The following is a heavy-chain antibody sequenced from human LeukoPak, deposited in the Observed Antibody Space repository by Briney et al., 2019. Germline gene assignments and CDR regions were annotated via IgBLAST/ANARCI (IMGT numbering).Heavy chain of an antibody. CDR2: INHSGST. CDR1: GGSFSGYY. D-gene: IGHD3-10*01. CDR3: ARAWFGELED. J-gene: IGHJ4*02. Sequence: SSETLSLTCAVYGGSFSGYYWSWIRQPPGKGLEWIGEINHSGSTNYNPSLKSRVTISVDTSKNQFSLKLSSVTAADTAVYYCARAWFGELEDWGQGTLVTVSS. V-gene: IGHV4-34*01.